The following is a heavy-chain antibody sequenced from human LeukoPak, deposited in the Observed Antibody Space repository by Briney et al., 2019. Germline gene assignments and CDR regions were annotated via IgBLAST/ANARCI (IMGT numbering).Heavy chain of an antibody. D-gene: IGHD1-26*01. CDR1: GFSVSSNY. V-gene: IGHV3-53*01. CDR3: ARGRESSGNILYC. J-gene: IGHJ4*02. CDR2: IYSDGST. Sequence: PGGSLRLSCAASGFSVSSNYLTWVRQAPGKGLEWVSVIYSDGSTYYADSVKGRFTVSRDNSKNTLYLQMSSLRAEDTAVYYCARGRESSGNILYCWGQGTLVTVSS.